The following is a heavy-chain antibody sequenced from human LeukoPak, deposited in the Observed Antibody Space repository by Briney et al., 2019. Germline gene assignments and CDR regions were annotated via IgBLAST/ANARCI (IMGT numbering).Heavy chain of an antibody. CDR2: IRYDGSEK. CDR3: AARDFWSGPAFDY. D-gene: IGHD3-3*01. V-gene: IGHV3-30*02. Sequence: GGSLRLSCAASGFTFSSYGTHWVRQAPGKGLEWVAFIRYDGSEKYYADSVKGRFTISRDNSKNTLYLQMNSLRVEDTAVYYCAARDFWSGPAFDYWGQGTLVTVSS. CDR1: GFTFSSYG. J-gene: IGHJ4*02.